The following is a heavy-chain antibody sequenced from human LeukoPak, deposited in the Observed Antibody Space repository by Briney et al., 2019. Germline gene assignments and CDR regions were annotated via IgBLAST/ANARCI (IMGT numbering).Heavy chain of an antibody. CDR2: INHSGST. CDR3: ATQTGTDY. J-gene: IGHJ4*02. Sequence: SETLSLTCAVYGGSFSGYYWSWIRQPPGKGLEWIGEINHSGSTNYNPSLKSRVTISVDTSKNQFSLKLSSVTAADTAVYYCATQTGTDYWGQGTLVTVSS. V-gene: IGHV4-34*01. CDR1: GGSFSGYY. D-gene: IGHD1-1*01.